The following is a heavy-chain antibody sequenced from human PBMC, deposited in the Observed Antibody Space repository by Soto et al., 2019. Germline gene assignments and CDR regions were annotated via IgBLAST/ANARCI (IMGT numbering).Heavy chain of an antibody. J-gene: IGHJ3*02. CDR2: IYYRGST. V-gene: IGHV4-59*08. CDR1: GGSISSYY. Sequence: SETLSLTCTVSGGSISSYYWSWIRQPPGKGLEWIGYIYYRGSTNYNPSLKSRVTISVDTSKNQFSLKLSSVTAADTAVYYCARHVYYDFWSAFDIWGQGTMVTVSS. CDR3: ARHVYYDFWSAFDI. D-gene: IGHD3-3*01.